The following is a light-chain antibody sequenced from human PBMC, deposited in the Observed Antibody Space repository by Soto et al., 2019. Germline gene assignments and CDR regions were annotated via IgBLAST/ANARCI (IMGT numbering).Light chain of an antibody. J-gene: IGKJ1*01. Sequence: DIQMTQSPSTLSASVGDRVTITCRASQSISSWLAWYQQKPGKAPKLLIYDASSLESGVPSRFSGSGSGTEFTLTISSLQPDDFATYYCHFGTFGQGTKVEIK. CDR3: HFGT. V-gene: IGKV1-5*01. CDR2: DAS. CDR1: QSISSW.